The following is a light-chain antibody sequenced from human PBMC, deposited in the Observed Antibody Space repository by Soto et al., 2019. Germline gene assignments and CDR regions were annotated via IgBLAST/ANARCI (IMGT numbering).Light chain of an antibody. CDR1: SSDLGASDS. CDR3: ASYTSTTTLVV. V-gene: IGLV2-8*01. J-gene: IGLJ2*01. Sequence: QSALTQPPSASGSPGQSVTISCTGTSSDLGASDSVSWYQQHPGKAPKLMIYEVAKRPSGVPDRFSGSKSGNTASLTVSGLQADDEADYYCASYTSTTTLVVFGGGTQLTVL. CDR2: EVA.